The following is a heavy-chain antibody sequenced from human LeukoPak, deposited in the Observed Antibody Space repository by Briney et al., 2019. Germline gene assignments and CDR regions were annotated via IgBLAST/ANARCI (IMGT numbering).Heavy chain of an antibody. CDR2: IIPIFGTA. CDR1: GGTFSSYA. J-gene: IGHJ6*04. V-gene: IGHV1-69*13. D-gene: IGHD3-10*01. CDR3: ATPRGTMVRGGAYDYYYYGMDV. Sequence: ASVKVSCKASGGTFSSYAISWVRQAPGQRLEWMGGIIPIFGTANYAQKFQGRVTITADESTSTAYMELSSLRSEDTAVYYCATPRGTMVRGGAYDYYYYGMDVWGKGTTVTVSS.